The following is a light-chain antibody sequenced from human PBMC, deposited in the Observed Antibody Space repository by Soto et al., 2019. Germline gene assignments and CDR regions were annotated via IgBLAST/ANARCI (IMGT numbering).Light chain of an antibody. Sequence: DIQMTQSPSSLSASVGDRVTLTCRASQSISNYLNWYQQKPGKAPKLLIYAASSLQSGVPSRFTGSGSGTDFTLTISSLQPEDFATYYCQHSYSTPRTFGQGTKVDIK. CDR2: AAS. V-gene: IGKV1-39*01. J-gene: IGKJ1*01. CDR3: QHSYSTPRT. CDR1: QSISNY.